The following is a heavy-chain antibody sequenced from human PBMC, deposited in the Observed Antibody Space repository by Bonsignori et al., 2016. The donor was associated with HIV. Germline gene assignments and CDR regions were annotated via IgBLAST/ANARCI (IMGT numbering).Heavy chain of an antibody. J-gene: IGHJ2*01. CDR3: ARGPYWYFDL. V-gene: IGHV4-59*01. CDR2: ISYSGST. Sequence: WIRQPPGKGLEWIGHISYSGSTNYNPSLRSRVTISVDTSNTQFSLKLNSVTAADTAVYFCARGPYWYFDLWGRGTLVTVSS.